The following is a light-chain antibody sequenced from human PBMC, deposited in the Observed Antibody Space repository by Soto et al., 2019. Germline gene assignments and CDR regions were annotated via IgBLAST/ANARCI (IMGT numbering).Light chain of an antibody. V-gene: IGLV2-14*01. CDR3: TSYARSSTLDV. J-gene: IGLJ1*01. CDR2: EVS. CDR1: SSDVGDYQH. Sequence: QSVLTQPASVSGSPGQSITISCTGTSSDVGDYQHVSWYQQHPGKAPKLMIFEVSNRPSGVSNRFSGSKSGNTASLTISGLQADDEADYYCTSYARSSTLDVFGTGTKLTVL.